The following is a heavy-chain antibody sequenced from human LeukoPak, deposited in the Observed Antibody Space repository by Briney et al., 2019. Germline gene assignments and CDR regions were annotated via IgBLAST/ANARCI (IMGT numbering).Heavy chain of an antibody. D-gene: IGHD2-21*02. Sequence: GESLKISCKASGYTFTSYGISWVRQAPGQGLEWMGWISAYNGNTNYAQKLQGRVTMTTDTSTSTAYMELRSLRSDDTAVYYCARDGAGDCGGDCYQWRGEIDYWGQGTLVTVSS. V-gene: IGHV1-18*01. J-gene: IGHJ4*02. CDR3: ARDGAGDCGGDCYQWRGEIDY. CDR2: ISAYNGNT. CDR1: GYTFTSYG.